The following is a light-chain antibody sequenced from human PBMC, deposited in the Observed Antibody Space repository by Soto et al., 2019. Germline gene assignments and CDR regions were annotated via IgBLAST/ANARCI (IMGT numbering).Light chain of an antibody. CDR3: LQTYSVLRT. CDR2: AAS. CDR1: QSISRY. V-gene: IGKV1-39*01. Sequence: DIQMTQSPSSLSASVGDRVTITCRTSQSISRYLNWYQQKPGKAPKLLIYAASSLQSGVPSRFSGSGSGTDFTLTISSLQPEDFATYYCLQTYSVLRTCGPGTKVEIK. J-gene: IGKJ3*01.